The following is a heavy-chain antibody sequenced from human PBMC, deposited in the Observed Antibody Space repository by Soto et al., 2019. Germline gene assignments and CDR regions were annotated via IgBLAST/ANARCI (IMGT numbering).Heavy chain of an antibody. CDR3: AKDGGGCYQPPNYYYYCLDV. V-gene: IGHV3-30*18. J-gene: IGHJ6*02. D-gene: IGHD2-21*01. CDR1: GFSFSAHG. Sequence: GGSLRLSCAASGFSFSAHGMHWVRQAPGKGLEWVAVISYDGINKDYADSVEGRLTISRDNSKNTLYLQLDSLRIDDTGIYYCAKDGGGCYQPPNYYYYCLDVWGQGTTVTVSS. CDR2: ISYDGINK.